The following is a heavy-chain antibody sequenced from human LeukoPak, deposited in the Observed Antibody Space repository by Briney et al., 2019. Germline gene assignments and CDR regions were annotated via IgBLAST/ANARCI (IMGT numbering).Heavy chain of an antibody. D-gene: IGHD5-18*01. CDR1: GFTFGDYA. J-gene: IGHJ6*03. Sequence: PGGSLRLSCAASGFTFGDYAMNWVRQVPGRGLEWVSGINWNGRITEYADSVKDRFTISRQSTKNSLYLYMNNLGGEDTALYFCARGSVQLWLRDTYYYMDVWGKGTTVTVSS. CDR3: ARGSVQLWLRDTYYYMDV. CDR2: INWNGRIT. V-gene: IGHV3-20*04.